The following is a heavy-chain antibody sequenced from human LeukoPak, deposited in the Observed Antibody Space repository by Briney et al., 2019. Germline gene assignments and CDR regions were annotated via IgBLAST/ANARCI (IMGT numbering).Heavy chain of an antibody. CDR3: ARVDSGSFGFYYYYYMDV. V-gene: IGHV4-38-2*01. CDR2: IYRSGST. Sequence: SETLSLTCAVSGYSISSGYYWGWIRQPPGKGLEWIGSIYRSGSTYYNPSLKSRVTISVDTSKNQFSLKLSSVTAADTAVYYCARVDSGSFGFYYYYYMDVWGKGTTVTVSS. J-gene: IGHJ6*03. CDR1: GYSISSGYY. D-gene: IGHD1-26*01.